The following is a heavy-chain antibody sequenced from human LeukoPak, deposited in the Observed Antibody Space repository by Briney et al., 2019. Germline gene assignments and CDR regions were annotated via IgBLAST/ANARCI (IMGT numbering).Heavy chain of an antibody. J-gene: IGHJ4*02. CDR3: ARAAIDYVWGSYRYIPRYYFDY. V-gene: IGHV3-7*04. CDR1: GFTFSRFW. Sequence: GGSLRLSCAASGFTFSRFWMSWVRQAPGKGLEWVANIKQDGSEKYYVDSVKGRFTISRDNAKNSLYLQMNSLRAGDTAVYYCARAAIDYVWGSYRYIPRYYFDYWGQGTLVTVSS. CDR2: IKQDGSEK. D-gene: IGHD3-16*02.